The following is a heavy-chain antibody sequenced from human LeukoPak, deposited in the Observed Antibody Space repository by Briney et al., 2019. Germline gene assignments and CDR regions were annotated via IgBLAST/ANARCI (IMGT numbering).Heavy chain of an antibody. J-gene: IGHJ5*02. D-gene: IGHD3-10*01. V-gene: IGHV1-18*01. CDR2: ISAYNGNT. CDR1: GYTFTNYG. Sequence: ASVKVSCKTSGYTFTNYGISWVRQAPGQGLEWMGWISAYNGNTNYTQNLQGRVSMTRDTSLNTAYMELSSLRSDDTAVYYCARGDKKENLSGPSGYFDPWGQGSLVTVSS. CDR3: ARGDKKENLSGPSGYFDP.